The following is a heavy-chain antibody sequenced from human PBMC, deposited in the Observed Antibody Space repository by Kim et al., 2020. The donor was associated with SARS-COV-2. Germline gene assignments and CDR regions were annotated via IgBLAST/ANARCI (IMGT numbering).Heavy chain of an antibody. D-gene: IGHD6-19*01. V-gene: IGHV1-18*04. CDR1: GYTFTSYG. J-gene: IGHJ6*02. CDR2: ISAYNGNT. CDR3: AREGLKQWLARVGYYYYGVGG. Sequence: ASVKVSCKASGYTFTSYGISWVRQAPGQGLEWMGWISAYNGNTNYAQKLQGRVTLTTDTSTSTAYMGRRSVRPDDTAVYYCAREGLKQWLARVGYYYYGVGGWGRGTTVTGSS.